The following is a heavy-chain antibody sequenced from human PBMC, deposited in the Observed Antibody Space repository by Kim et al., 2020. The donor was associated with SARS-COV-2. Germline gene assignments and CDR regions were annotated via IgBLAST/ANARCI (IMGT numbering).Heavy chain of an antibody. J-gene: IGHJ4*02. V-gene: IGHV3-23*01. CDR1: GFAFSTSA. D-gene: IGHD7-27*01. CDR2: ISNTGGDT. CDR3: AKLNWGLRAADY. Sequence: GGSLRLSCAASGFAFSTSAMSWVRQAPGKGLEWVSTISNTGGDTHYPDSVKGRFTISRDNSKNTLSLQMSSLRAEDTAIYFCAKLNWGLRAADYWGQGTLVTVSS.